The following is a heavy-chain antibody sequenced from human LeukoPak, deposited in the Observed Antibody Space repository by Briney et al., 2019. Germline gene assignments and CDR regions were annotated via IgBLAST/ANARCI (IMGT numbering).Heavy chain of an antibody. Sequence: SETLSLTCTVSGGSISSYYWSWIRQPPGKGLEWIGYIYYSGSTNYNPSLKSRVTISVDTSKNQFSLKLSSVTAADTAVYYCARGSGEPLDYRGQGTLVTVS. CDR3: ARGSGEPLDY. V-gene: IGHV4-59*01. D-gene: IGHD4-17*01. CDR2: IYYSGST. J-gene: IGHJ4*02. CDR1: GGSISSYY.